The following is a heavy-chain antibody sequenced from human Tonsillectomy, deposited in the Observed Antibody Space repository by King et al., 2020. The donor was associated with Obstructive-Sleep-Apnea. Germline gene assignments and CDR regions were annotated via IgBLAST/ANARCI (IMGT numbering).Heavy chain of an antibody. CDR1: GYTLSFYN. J-gene: IGHJ4*02. CDR3: ATEGDGSYLKY. D-gene: IGHD1-26*01. CDR2: IRNTVDTV. V-gene: IGHV3-48*04. Sequence: VQLVESGGGLVQPGGSLRLSCAASGYTLSFYNMNWVRQAPGKGLEWVSYIRNTVDTVFYADFVEGRFTISRDSAKNSLYLQMNTLRAEDTAVYYCATEGDGSYLKYWGQGTLVTVSS.